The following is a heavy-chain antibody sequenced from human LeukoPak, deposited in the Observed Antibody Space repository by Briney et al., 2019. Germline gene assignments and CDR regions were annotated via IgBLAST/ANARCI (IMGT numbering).Heavy chain of an antibody. CDR1: GYSFTNYW. Sequence: GESLQISCKGSGYSFTNYWIAWVRQLPGKGLEWMGIIYPGDSDTRYSPSFQGQVTISADKSISTAYLQWSSLKASDTAMYYCARHYYGSGSYFAFDIWGQGTMVTVSS. J-gene: IGHJ3*02. CDR3: ARHYYGSGSYFAFDI. D-gene: IGHD3-10*01. CDR2: IYPGDSDT. V-gene: IGHV5-51*01.